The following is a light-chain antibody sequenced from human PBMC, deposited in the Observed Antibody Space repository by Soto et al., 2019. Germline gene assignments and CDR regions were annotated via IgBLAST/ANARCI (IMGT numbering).Light chain of an antibody. CDR3: SSYTSGSTYV. Sequence: QSVLTQPASVSGSPGQSITISCTGTSSDVGGYNYVSWYQQHPGKAPKLIIYEVSNRPSEISNRFSGSKSGNTASLTISGLQAEDAADYYCSSYTSGSTYVFGTGTKLTVL. J-gene: IGLJ1*01. CDR1: SSDVGGYNY. CDR2: EVS. V-gene: IGLV2-14*01.